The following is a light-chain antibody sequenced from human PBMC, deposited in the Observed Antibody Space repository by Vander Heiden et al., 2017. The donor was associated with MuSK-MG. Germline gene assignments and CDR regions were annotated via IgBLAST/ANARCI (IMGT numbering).Light chain of an antibody. CDR3: QQAKSFPIT. J-gene: IGKJ5*01. Sequence: DIQMTQSPPSVSASVGDRVTITCRASQDTGKCLAWYQQKPGRAPNLLIYAASNLETGVPPRFSGAGFGTHFTLTINGLQPEDFAIYYCQQAKSFPITFGQGTRLETK. CDR2: AAS. V-gene: IGKV1-12*01. CDR1: QDTGKC.